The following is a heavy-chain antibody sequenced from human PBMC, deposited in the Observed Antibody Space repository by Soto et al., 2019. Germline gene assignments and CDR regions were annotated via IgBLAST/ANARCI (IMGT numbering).Heavy chain of an antibody. CDR1: GYIFTNHY. CDR3: ARADYYDSSGFYYDY. Sequence: QVQLVQSGAEVKKPGASVKVPCKASGYIFTNHYIHWVRQAPGQGLEWMGIINPSGGSTNYLQKFQGRVTMTRDTSTSTVYMELSSLRSEDTAVYFCARADYYDSSGFYYDYWGQGTLVTVSS. D-gene: IGHD3-22*01. J-gene: IGHJ4*02. CDR2: INPSGGST. V-gene: IGHV1-46*01.